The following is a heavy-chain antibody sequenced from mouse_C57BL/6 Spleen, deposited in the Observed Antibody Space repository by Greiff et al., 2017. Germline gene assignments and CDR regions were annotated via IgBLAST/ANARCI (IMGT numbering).Heavy chain of an antibody. D-gene: IGHD1-1*01. V-gene: IGHV1-80*01. CDR2: IYPGDGDT. CDR1: GYAFSSYW. CDR3: ARYYGSSYPYWYFDV. J-gene: IGHJ1*03. Sequence: QVQLQQSGAELVKPGASVKISCKASGYAFSSYWMNWVKQRPGKGLEWIGQIYPGDGDTNYNGKFKGKATLTADKSSSTAYMQLSSLTSEDSAVYFCARYYGSSYPYWYFDVWGTGTTVTVSS.